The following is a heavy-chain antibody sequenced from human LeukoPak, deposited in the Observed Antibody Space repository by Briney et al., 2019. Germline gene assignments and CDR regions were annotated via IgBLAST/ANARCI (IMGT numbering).Heavy chain of an antibody. CDR1: GFTFSSYA. CDR2: ISASGGTT. CDR3: AKATCSSTSCYRNFEY. J-gene: IGHJ4*02. Sequence: GGSLRLSCAASGFTFSSYAMGWVRQASGKGLEWVSAISASGGTTYYADSVKGRFTISRDNSKDTLYLQMNGLRAEDTAVYYCAKATCSSTSCYRNFEYWGQGTLVTVSS. V-gene: IGHV3-23*01. D-gene: IGHD2-2*01.